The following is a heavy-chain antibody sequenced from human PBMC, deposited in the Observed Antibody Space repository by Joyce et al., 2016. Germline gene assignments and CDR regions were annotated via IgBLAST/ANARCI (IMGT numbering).Heavy chain of an antibody. J-gene: IGHJ4*02. Sequence: QVHLVESGGGVVQPGRSLRLSCAASGFTFSHYGLHWVRQAPGKGLEWGAVISYNGNNTYYADSVKGRFTISRDNSKATVYLQLNSLTSEDTAIYYCAKDAVFSGSWQLDYWGQGTLVTVSS. V-gene: IGHV3-30*18. D-gene: IGHD6-13*01. CDR3: AKDAVFSGSWQLDY. CDR2: ISYNGNNT. CDR1: GFTFSHYG.